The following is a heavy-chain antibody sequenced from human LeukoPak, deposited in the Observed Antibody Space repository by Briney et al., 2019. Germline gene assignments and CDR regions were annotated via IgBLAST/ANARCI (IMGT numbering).Heavy chain of an antibody. J-gene: IGHJ4*02. D-gene: IGHD1-26*01. CDR3: AISSGSYFTFDY. CDR1: GGSISSYY. V-gene: IGHV4-59*08. CDR2: IYYSGST. Sequence: PSETLSLTCTVSGGSISSYYWSWIRQPPGKGLEWIGYIYYSGSTNYTPSLKSRVTISVDTPKNQFSLKLSSVPAADTAVYYCAISSGSYFTFDYWGQGTLVTVSS.